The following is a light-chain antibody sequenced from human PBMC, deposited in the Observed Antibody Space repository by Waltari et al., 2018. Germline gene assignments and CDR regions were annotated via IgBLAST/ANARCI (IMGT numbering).Light chain of an antibody. CDR3: AAWDDSPSGHVV. J-gene: IGLJ2*01. V-gene: IGLV1-47*02. CDR2: TDA. Sequence: SVLTQPPSASGAPGQRVTISCSGSSSNIGSHYVYWYQQLPGTAPKLLIDTDAQRAAGVPDRVSASKSGTSASLASSGLRSEDEADYYCAAWDDSPSGHVVFGGGTKLTVL. CDR1: SSNIGSHY.